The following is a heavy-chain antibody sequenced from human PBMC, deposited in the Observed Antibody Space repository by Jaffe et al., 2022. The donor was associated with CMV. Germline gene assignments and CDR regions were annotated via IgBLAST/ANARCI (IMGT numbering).Heavy chain of an antibody. J-gene: IGHJ4*02. Sequence: QMQLVQSGPEVKKPGTSVKVSCKASGFTFTSSAVQWVRQARGQRLEWIGWIVVGSGNTNYAQKFQERVTITRDMSTSTAYMELSSLRSEDTAVYYCAAPPGGSGSSFDYWGQGTLVTVSS. CDR2: IVVGSGNT. D-gene: IGHD3-10*01. CDR1: GFTFTSSA. CDR3: AAPPGGSGSSFDY. V-gene: IGHV1-58*01.